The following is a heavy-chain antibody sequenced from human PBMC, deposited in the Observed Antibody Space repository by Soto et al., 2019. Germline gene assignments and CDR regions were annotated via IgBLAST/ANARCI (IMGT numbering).Heavy chain of an antibody. Sequence: GGSLRLSCAASGFTFSSYGMHWVRQAPGKGLEWVAVISYDGSNKYYADSVKGRFTISRDNSKNTLYLQMNSLRPEDTAVYYCAKDRSREDYYYYYMDVWGKGTTVTVSS. CDR2: ISYDGSNK. CDR1: GFTFSSYG. J-gene: IGHJ6*03. V-gene: IGHV3-30*18. CDR3: AKDRSREDYYYYYMDV.